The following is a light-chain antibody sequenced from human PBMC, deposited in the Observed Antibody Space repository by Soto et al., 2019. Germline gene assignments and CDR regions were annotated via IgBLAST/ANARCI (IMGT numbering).Light chain of an antibody. V-gene: IGLV2-14*01. CDR3: SSYTSSSSYV. Sequence: QSVLTQPASVSGSPGQSITISCTGISSDDGGYNYVSWYQQHPGKAPKLMIYDVSNRPSGVSNRFSGSKSGNTASLTISGLQAEDEADYYCSSYTSSSSYVFGTGTKVTVL. CDR2: DVS. CDR1: SSDDGGYNY. J-gene: IGLJ1*01.